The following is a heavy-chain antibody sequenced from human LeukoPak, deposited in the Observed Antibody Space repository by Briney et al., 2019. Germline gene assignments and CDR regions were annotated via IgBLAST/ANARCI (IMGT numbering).Heavy chain of an antibody. J-gene: IGHJ5*02. CDR2: LSYDGSDR. V-gene: IGHV3-30*01. CDR3: ARDRINMMVLVHDSGLDL. D-gene: IGHD3-22*01. Sequence: PGRSLRLSCAASGFTLTDYGIHWGRQAPGKGLEWVAVLSYDGSDRYYADSVNGRFTISRDISSDTVSLQMNSLRVEDTAVYFCARDRINMMVLVHDSGLDLWGQGTLVTVSS. CDR1: GFTLTDYG.